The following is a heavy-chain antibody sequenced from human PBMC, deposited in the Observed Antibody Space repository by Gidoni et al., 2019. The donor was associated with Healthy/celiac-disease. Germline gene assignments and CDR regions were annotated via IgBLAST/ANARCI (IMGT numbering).Heavy chain of an antibody. D-gene: IGHD3-22*01. CDR2: ISSSSSYI. CDR1: GFTFSSYS. Sequence: EVQLVESGGGLVKPGGSLRLPCAASGFTFSSYSLNWVRPAPGKGLEWVSSISSSSSYIYYADSVKGRFTISRDNAKNSLYLQMNSLRAEDTAVYYCARGVLYDIITPFDYWGQGTLVTVSS. CDR3: ARGVLYDIITPFDY. V-gene: IGHV3-21*01. J-gene: IGHJ4*02.